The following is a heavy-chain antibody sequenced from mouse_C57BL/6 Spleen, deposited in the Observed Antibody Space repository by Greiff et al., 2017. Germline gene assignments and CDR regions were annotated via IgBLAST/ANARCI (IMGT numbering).Heavy chain of an antibody. CDR3: ARGGAGAWFAY. CDR1: GYTFTGYW. V-gene: IGHV1-50*01. CDR2: IDPSDSYT. D-gene: IGHD4-1*01. J-gene: IGHJ3*01. Sequence: VQLQQPGAELVKPGASVKLSCKASGYTFTGYWMQWVKQRPGQGLEWIGEIDPSDSYTNYYQKFKGKATLTVDTSASTAYMQLSSLTSEDSAVYDCARGGAGAWFAYWGQGTLVTVSA.